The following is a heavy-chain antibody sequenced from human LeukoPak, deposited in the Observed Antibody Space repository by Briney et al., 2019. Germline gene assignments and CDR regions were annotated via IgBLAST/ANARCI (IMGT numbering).Heavy chain of an antibody. V-gene: IGHV4-34*01. CDR3: ARRRVLYYYMDV. CDR2: INHSGST. Sequence: SETLSLTCAVYGGSFSGYYWSWIRQPPGKGLEWIGEINHSGSTNYNPSLKSRVTISVDTSKNQSSLKLSSVTAADTAVYYCARRRVLYYYMDVWGKGTTVTISS. J-gene: IGHJ6*03. CDR1: GGSFSGYY.